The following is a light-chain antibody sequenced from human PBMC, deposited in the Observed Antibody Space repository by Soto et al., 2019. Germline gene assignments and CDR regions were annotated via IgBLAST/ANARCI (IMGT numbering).Light chain of an antibody. CDR1: PTARSY. V-gene: IGKV3-11*01. J-gene: IGKJ1*01. CDR2: DVS. Sequence: EIVVTQSPATLSLSPGERATLSCRASPTARSYLAWYQQKPGQAPRLLIYDVSNRATGVPARFSGSGSETDFTLTISRLEPEDFAVYYCQQYGSLSWTFGQGTKVDIK. CDR3: QQYGSLSWT.